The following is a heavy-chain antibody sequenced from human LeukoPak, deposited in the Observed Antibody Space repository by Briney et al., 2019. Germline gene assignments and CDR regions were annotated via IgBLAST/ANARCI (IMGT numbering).Heavy chain of an antibody. CDR3: AKIDRQYCSRSSCYALDY. D-gene: IGHD2-2*01. CDR1: GYSFTSYR. J-gene: IGHJ4*02. V-gene: IGHV5-51*01. Sequence: GESLKISCKGSGYSFTSYRIGWVRQMPGKGLEWMGIIYPGDSDTRYSPTFQGQVTISADKSISTAYLQWSSLKASDTAMYYCAKIDRQYCSRSSCYALDYWGQGTLVTVSS. CDR2: IYPGDSDT.